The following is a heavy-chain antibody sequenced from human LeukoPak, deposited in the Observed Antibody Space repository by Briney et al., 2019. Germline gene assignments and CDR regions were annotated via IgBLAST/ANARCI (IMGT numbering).Heavy chain of an antibody. CDR3: ARDSGTIFGPTSVDF. V-gene: IGHV3-21*01. J-gene: IGHJ4*02. CDR1: GFTFSRYT. D-gene: IGHD3-3*01. Sequence: GGSLRLSCAASGFTFSRYTMNWVRQAPGKGLGWVSSISSSSSNIYYADSVKGRFAISRDNAKTSLYLQMNSLRAEDTAVYYCARDSGTIFGPTSVDFWGQGTLVTVSS. CDR2: ISSSSSNI.